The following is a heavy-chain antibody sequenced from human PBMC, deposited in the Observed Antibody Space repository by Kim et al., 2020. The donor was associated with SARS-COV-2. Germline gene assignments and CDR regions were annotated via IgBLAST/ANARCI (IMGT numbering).Heavy chain of an antibody. CDR2: IYYSGST. Sequence: SETLSLTCTVSGGSISSYYWSWIRQPPGKGLEWIGYIYYSGSTNYNPSLKSRVTISVDTSKNQFSLNLRSVTAADTAVYYCARSGYDYYYYGMDVWGQG. CDR3: ARSGYDYYYYGMDV. D-gene: IGHD5-12*01. J-gene: IGHJ6*02. V-gene: IGHV4-59*08. CDR1: GGSISSYY.